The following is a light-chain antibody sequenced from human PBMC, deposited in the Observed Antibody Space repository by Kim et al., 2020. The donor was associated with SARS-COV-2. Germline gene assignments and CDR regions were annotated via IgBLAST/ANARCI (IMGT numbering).Light chain of an antibody. CDR2: GAS. CDR1: QSVSCSY. V-gene: IGKV3D-7*01. Sequence: PGERVTLSCRASQSVSCSYLTWYQQKPGQAPRLLIYGASTRATGIPARFSGSGSGTDFTLTISSLQPEDFAVYYCQQDYNLPAFGQGTKLEI. J-gene: IGKJ2*01. CDR3: QQDYNLPA.